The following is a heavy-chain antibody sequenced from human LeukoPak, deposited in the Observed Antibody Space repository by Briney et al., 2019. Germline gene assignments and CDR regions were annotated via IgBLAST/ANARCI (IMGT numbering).Heavy chain of an antibody. CDR2: INPSGGST. Sequence: GASVKVSCKASGYTFTSYYMHWVRQAPGQGLEWMGIINPSGGSTSYAQKFQGRVTMTRDTSTSTVYMELSSLKSEDTAIYYCAREAQSMFRNFDWWFDPWGQGTLVTVSS. V-gene: IGHV1-46*01. J-gene: IGHJ5*02. CDR1: GYTFTSYY. D-gene: IGHD3-9*01. CDR3: AREAQSMFRNFDWWFDP.